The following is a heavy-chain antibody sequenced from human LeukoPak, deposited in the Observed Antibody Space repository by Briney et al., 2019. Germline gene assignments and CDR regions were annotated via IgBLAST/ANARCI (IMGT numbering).Heavy chain of an antibody. CDR1: GYTFTSYG. D-gene: IGHD1-14*01. CDR2: INAYNGNT. CDR3: ARDAGKLSCSH. J-gene: IGHJ4*02. Sequence: GASVKVSCKASGYTFTSYGISWVRHAPGQGLEWIGWINAYNGNTNYGRKLQGRVTMTTDTTTSTAYMELRSLRSDDTAVYYCARDAGKLSCSHWGQGTLVTVSS. V-gene: IGHV1-18*01.